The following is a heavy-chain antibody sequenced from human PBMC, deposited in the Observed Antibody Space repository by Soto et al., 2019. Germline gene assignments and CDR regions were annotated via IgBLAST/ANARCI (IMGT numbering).Heavy chain of an antibody. CDR2: ISYDGSNK. V-gene: IGHV3-30*03. CDR3: AAPEYSSTSFFDY. J-gene: IGHJ4*02. D-gene: IGHD6-6*01. CDR1: GFTFSSYG. Sequence: QVQLVESRGGVVQPGRSLRLSCAASGFTFSSYGMHWVRQAPGKGLEWVAVISYDGSNKYYADSVKGRFTISRDNSKNTLYLQMNSLRAEDTAVYYCAAPEYSSTSFFDYWGQGTLVTVSS.